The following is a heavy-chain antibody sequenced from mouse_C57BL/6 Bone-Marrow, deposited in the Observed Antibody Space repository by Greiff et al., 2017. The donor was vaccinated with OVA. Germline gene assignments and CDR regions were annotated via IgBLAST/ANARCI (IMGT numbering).Heavy chain of an antibody. J-gene: IGHJ2*01. CDR2: IDPSDSYT. V-gene: IGHV1-69*01. Sequence: VQLQQPGAELVMPGASVKLSCKASGYTFTSYWMHWVKQRPGQGLEWIGKIDPSDSYTNYNQKFKGKSTLTVDKSSSTAYMQLSSLASEDSAVYYCARELRWPFDYWGQGTTLTVSS. CDR3: ARELRWPFDY. D-gene: IGHD1-1*01. CDR1: GYTFTSYW.